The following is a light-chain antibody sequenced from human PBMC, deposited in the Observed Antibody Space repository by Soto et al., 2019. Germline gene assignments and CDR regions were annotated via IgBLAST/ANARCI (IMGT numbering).Light chain of an antibody. V-gene: IGKV3-11*01. J-gene: IGKJ5*01. Sequence: EIVLTQSPATLSLSPGERATLSCRASQSVSSYLAWYQQKPGQAPRLLIYDASNRATGIPARFSGSGSETDFTLNISSLEPEDFAVYYCQQRSTWPPKITFGQGTRLEIK. CDR2: DAS. CDR3: QQRSTWPPKIT. CDR1: QSVSSY.